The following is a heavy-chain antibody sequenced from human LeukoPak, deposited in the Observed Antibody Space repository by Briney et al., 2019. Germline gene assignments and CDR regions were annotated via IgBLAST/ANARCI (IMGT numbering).Heavy chain of an antibody. J-gene: IGHJ4*02. D-gene: IGHD5-24*01. CDR2: IFSNGDT. CDR1: EFTVSRNY. Sequence: TGGSLRLSCTASEFTVSRNYMLWVRQAPGKGLEWVSLIFSNGDTHYADSVKGRFTISRDTSKNTVSLQMNRLRVEDTAMYYCTRDQMNYWGQGTLVTVSS. CDR3: TRDQMNY. V-gene: IGHV3-53*01.